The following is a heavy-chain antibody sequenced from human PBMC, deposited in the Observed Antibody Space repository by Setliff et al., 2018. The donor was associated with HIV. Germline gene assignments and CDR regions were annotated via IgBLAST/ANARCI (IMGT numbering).Heavy chain of an antibody. V-gene: IGHV1-2*02. Sequence: GASVKVSCKAPGNSFNGDFLNWVRQAPGQGLEWMGNIKLSSGGTKFAQKFLGRVTMTRDTSNNTAFMELRRLNSADTATYFCVTSPGSFTSVDETEAGDYWGQGTLVTVSS. CDR1: GNSFNGDF. CDR2: IKLSSGGT. CDR3: VTSPGSFTSVDETEAGDY. D-gene: IGHD6-25*01. J-gene: IGHJ4*02.